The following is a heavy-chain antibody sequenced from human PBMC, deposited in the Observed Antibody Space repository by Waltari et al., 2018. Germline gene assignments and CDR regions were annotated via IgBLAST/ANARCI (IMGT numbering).Heavy chain of an antibody. J-gene: IGHJ4*02. CDR3: ARGGSMVATGDY. CDR2: LIPILGIA. CDR1: GGTFSNDA. V-gene: IGHV1-69*04. D-gene: IGHD5-12*01. Sequence: QVQLVQSGAEVKKPGSSVKVSCKASGGTFSNDAIRWVRQAPGQGLEWLGVLIPILGIANYAQKFQGRVTITADEFTSTAYMELSSLRSEDTAVYYCARGGSMVATGDYWGQGTLVTVSS.